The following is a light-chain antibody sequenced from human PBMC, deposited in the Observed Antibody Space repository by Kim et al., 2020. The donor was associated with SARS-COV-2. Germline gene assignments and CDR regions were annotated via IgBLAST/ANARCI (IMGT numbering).Light chain of an antibody. CDR3: QQYGYSPWT. CDR2: GAS. Sequence: SPVVVATPSCRASQSVSDSNLAWYQQKPGRAPRLLIYGASTRATGIPDRFGGSGSGTEFTLTISRLEPEDFAMYYCQQYGYSPWTFGQGTKVDIK. CDR1: QSVSDSN. J-gene: IGKJ1*01. V-gene: IGKV3-20*01.